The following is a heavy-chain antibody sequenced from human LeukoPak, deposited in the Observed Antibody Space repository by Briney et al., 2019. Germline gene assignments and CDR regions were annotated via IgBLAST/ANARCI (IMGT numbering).Heavy chain of an antibody. D-gene: IGHD6-19*01. J-gene: IGHJ6*03. Sequence: SVKVSCKASGGTFSSYAISWVRQAPGQGLEWMGGIIPIFGTANYAQKFQGRVTITADESTSTAYMELSSLRSEDTAVYYCASPEGGAVAGHGYYYYYMDVWGKGTTVTVSS. V-gene: IGHV1-69*01. CDR2: IIPIFGTA. CDR1: GGTFSSYA. CDR3: ASPEGGAVAGHGYYYYYMDV.